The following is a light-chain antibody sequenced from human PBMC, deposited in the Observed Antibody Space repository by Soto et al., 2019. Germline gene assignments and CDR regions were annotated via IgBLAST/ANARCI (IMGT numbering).Light chain of an antibody. CDR2: EVS. Sequence: QSALTQPASVSGSPGQSITISCTGTSSDVGGYKYVSWYQQHPDKAPKLIIFEVSNRPSGISSRFSGSKSGNTASLTISGLQAEDEADFYCASYTSSRTSGIFGRGTKLTVL. CDR1: SSDVGGYKY. CDR3: ASYTSSRTSGI. V-gene: IGLV2-14*01. J-gene: IGLJ2*01.